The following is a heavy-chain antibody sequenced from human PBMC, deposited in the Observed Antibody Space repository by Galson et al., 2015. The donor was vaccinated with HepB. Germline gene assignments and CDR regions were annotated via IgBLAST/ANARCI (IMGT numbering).Heavy chain of an antibody. CDR1: GFTFSSYS. Sequence: SLRLSCAASGFTFSSYSMNWVRQSPGKGLEWVSSISSSSSYIYYADSVKGRFTISRDNAKNSLYLQMNSLRAEDTAVYYCARTSVGWYFDYWGQGTLVTVSS. V-gene: IGHV3-21*01. J-gene: IGHJ4*02. CDR3: ARTSVGWYFDY. CDR2: ISSSSSYI. D-gene: IGHD6-19*01.